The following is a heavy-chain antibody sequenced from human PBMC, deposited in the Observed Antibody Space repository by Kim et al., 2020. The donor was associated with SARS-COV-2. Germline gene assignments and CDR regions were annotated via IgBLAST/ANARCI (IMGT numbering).Heavy chain of an antibody. CDR3: ARGSGSGHMDV. V-gene: IGHV3-64*02. J-gene: IGHJ6*02. Sequence: GGSLRLSCAASGFTFSSYAMHWVRQAPGKGLEYVSAISSNGGSTYYADSVKGRFTISRDNSKNTLYLQMGSLRAEDMAVYYCARGSGSGHMDVWGQGTTVTVSS. D-gene: IGHD3-10*01. CDR2: ISSNGGST. CDR1: GFTFSSYA.